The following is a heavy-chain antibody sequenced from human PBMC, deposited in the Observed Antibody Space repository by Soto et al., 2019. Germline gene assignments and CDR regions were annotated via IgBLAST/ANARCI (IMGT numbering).Heavy chain of an antibody. D-gene: IGHD6-25*01. CDR3: AAQRGGGGY. J-gene: IGHJ4*02. Sequence: EVQLVESGGGLIQPGGSLRLSCAVSGFTVSNNYMSWVRQAPGKGLEGVSVIYSGGYTAYGDSVKGRFTISRDNSKNQQNLQRNSVGATATAGFYWAAQRGGGGYWGQGTLVTVSS. CDR1: GFTVSNNY. V-gene: IGHV3-53*01. CDR2: IYSGGYT.